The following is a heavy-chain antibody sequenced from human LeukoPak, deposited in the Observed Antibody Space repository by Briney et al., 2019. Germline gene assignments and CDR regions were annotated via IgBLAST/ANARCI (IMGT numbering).Heavy chain of an antibody. CDR3: ARDRLGDYDHSGYYDK. D-gene: IGHD3-22*01. V-gene: IGHV3-11*01. CDR1: GFTFSDYY. J-gene: IGHJ4*02. Sequence: GGCLRLSCAASGFTFSDYYMSWIRQAPGKGLDGVSYSCDSGRTIYYADSVKGRFTISRDNAKNSVYLQMNNLRAEDTAVYYCARDRLGDYDHSGYYDKWGQGTLVTVSS. CDR2: SCDSGRTI.